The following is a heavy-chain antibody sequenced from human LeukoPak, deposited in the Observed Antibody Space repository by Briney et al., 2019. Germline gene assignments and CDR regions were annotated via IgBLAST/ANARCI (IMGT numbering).Heavy chain of an antibody. CDR1: GFTFSSYW. Sequence: PGGSLRHSCAASGFTFSSYWMHWVRHPPGKGLVWVSRINSDGSSTSSSDSVQGRFTISRDNAKNTLYLQMNSLRAEDTAVYYGARGLRSFDYWGQGTLVTVSA. V-gene: IGHV3-74*01. CDR2: INSDGSST. CDR3: ARGLRSFDY. J-gene: IGHJ4*02.